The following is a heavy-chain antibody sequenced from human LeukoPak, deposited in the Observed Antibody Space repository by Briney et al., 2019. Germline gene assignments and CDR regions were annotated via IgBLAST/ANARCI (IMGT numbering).Heavy chain of an antibody. CDR3: AKETPMYYFDY. J-gene: IGHJ4*02. CDR1: GGSFSGYY. V-gene: IGHV4-34*01. Sequence: SETLSLTCAVYGGSFSGYYWSWIRQPPGKGLEWIGEINHSGSTNYNPSLKSRVTISEDTSKNQFSLKPSSVTAADTAVYYCAKETPMYYFDYWGQGTLVTVSS. CDR2: INHSGST.